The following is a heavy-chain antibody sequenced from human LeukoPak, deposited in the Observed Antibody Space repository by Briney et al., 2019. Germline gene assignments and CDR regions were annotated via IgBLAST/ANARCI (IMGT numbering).Heavy chain of an antibody. D-gene: IGHD6-13*01. CDR2: INHSGST. CDR1: GGSFSGYY. Sequence: SETLSLTCAVYGGSFSGYYWSWIRQPPGKGLEWIGEINHSGSTNYNPSLKGRVTISVDTSKNQFSLKLSSVTAADTAVYYCARQFYSSSWYFDLWGRGTLVTVSS. V-gene: IGHV4-34*01. CDR3: ARQFYSSSWYFDL. J-gene: IGHJ2*01.